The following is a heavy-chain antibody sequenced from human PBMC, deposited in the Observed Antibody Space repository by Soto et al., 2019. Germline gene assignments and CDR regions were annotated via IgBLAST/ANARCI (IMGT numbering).Heavy chain of an antibody. CDR1: GYTLTRYG. CDR3: ARVGYSDSSGCPAFADY. J-gene: IGHJ4*02. V-gene: IGHV1-18*01. Sequence: ASVKVSCKASGYTLTRYGISWVRQAPGQGLEWMGWISACNGNTNYAQKLQGRVTMTTDTSTSTAYMELRSLRSDDTAVYYCARVGYSDSSGCPAFADYWGQGTLVSVSS. D-gene: IGHD3-22*01. CDR2: ISACNGNT.